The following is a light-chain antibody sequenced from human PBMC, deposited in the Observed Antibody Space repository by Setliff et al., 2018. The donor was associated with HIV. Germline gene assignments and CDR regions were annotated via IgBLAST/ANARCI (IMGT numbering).Light chain of an antibody. J-gene: IGKJ2*01. CDR1: RGIDSE. V-gene: IGKV1-12*01. Sequence: DIQMTQSPPFVSASVGDRVTLTCQASRGIDSELAWYQQKPGGAPRLLIYAASTLQSGVPLRFSGSGSGAYFTLTISSLQPEDAATYYCQQAHSFPHTFAQGTMVDIK. CDR2: AAS. CDR3: QQAHSFPHT.